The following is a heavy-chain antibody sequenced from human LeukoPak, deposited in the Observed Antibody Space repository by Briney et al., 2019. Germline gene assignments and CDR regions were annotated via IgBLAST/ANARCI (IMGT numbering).Heavy chain of an antibody. CDR3: ARHGIRRYYDSSGYLYP. J-gene: IGHJ5*02. D-gene: IGHD3-22*01. CDR2: INHSGST. V-gene: IGHV4-34*01. Sequence: PSETLSLTCTVSGHSISSGYYWSWIRQPPGKGLEWIGEINHSGSTNYNPSLKSRVTISVDTSKNQFSLKLSSVTAADTAVYYCARHGIRRYYDSSGYLYPWGQGTLVTVSS. CDR1: GHSISSGYY.